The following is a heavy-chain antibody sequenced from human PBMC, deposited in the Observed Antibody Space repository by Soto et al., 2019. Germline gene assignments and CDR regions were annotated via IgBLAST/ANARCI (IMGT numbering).Heavy chain of an antibody. D-gene: IGHD6-6*01. CDR2: TYYRSKLYN. CDR1: GASVSSNSPS. V-gene: IGHV6-1*01. Sequence: SQTLSLTRDISGASVSSNSPSWNWIRPSPSIGLEWLGRTYYRSKLYNDYAVSVKSRITINPDTSKNQFSLQLNSVTPEDTAVYYCARGLLAARYYYYYGMDVWGQGTTVTVSS. J-gene: IGHJ6*02. CDR3: ARGLLAARYYYYYGMDV.